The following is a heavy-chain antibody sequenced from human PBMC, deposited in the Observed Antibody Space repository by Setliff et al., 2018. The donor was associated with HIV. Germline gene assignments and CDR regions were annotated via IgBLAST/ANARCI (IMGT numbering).Heavy chain of an antibody. CDR1: EYSFTNNW. Sequence: ESLKISCKGSEYSFTNNWIGWVRQMPGKGLEWMGIIYPGDSAIRYSPSFQGQVSISADTSITTAYLQWSSLKASDTAMYYCTRRRRAPGTGDLEAYWGQGTLVTVSS. CDR3: TRRRRAPGTGDLEAY. V-gene: IGHV5-51*01. CDR2: IYPGDSAI. D-gene: IGHD3-9*01. J-gene: IGHJ4*02.